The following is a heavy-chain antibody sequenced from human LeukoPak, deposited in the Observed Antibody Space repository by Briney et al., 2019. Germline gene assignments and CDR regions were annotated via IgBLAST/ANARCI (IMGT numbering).Heavy chain of an antibody. CDR1: GFTVSSNY. J-gene: IGHJ4*02. CDR2: IYAGGPT. Sequence: GGSLRLSCAASGFTVSSNYMSWVRQAPGKGLEWVSLIYAGGPTYYADSVKGRFTISRDNSKNTLHLQMDSLRADDTAVYYCTRDLHGSGYYWGQGTLVTVSS. D-gene: IGHD3-22*01. CDR3: TRDLHGSGYY. V-gene: IGHV3-53*01.